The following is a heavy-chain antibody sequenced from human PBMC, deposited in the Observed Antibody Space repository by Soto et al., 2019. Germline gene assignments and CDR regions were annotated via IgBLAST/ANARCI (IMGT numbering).Heavy chain of an antibody. CDR2: INAGNGNT. CDR1: GYTFTNYA. D-gene: IGHD5-12*01. CDR3: ARVSGYPPPDY. Sequence: QVQLVQSGAEEKKPGASVKVSCKASGYTFTNYATHWVRQAPGQRLEWMGWINAGNGNTKYSQKFQGRVTITRDTSASTAYMELSSLSSKDRAVYYCARVSGYPPPDYWGQGPLVTVSS. J-gene: IGHJ4*02. V-gene: IGHV1-3*05.